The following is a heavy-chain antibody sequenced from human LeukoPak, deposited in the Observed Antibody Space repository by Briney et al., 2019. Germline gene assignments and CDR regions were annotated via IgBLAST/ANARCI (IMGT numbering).Heavy chain of an antibody. CDR3: AKVEGATWYGESEYYFDY. CDR2: IIGSGDST. Sequence: GGSLRLSCAASGFMFSSYAMSWVRQAPGKGLEWVSAIIGSGDSTYYADSVKGRFTISRDNSENTLYLQMNSLRVEDTAIYYCAKVEGATWYGESEYYFDYWGQGTLVTVSS. CDR1: GFMFSSYA. V-gene: IGHV3-23*01. D-gene: IGHD3-10*01. J-gene: IGHJ4*02.